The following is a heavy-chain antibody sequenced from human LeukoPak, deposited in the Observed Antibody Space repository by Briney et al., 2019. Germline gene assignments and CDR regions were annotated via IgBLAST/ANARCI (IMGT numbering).Heavy chain of an antibody. CDR2: ISAYSGNT. CDR1: GYTFTSYG. CDR3: ARGSRDCSITSCYAGIHY. D-gene: IGHD2-2*01. J-gene: IGHJ4*02. Sequence: GSVKVSCKASGYTFTSYGISWVRQAPGQGLEWMGWISAYSGNTMYAQKVQGRVTLTTDASTSTAYMDLRSPRSDDTAVYYCARGSRDCSITSCYAGIHYWGQGTLVTVSS. V-gene: IGHV1-18*01.